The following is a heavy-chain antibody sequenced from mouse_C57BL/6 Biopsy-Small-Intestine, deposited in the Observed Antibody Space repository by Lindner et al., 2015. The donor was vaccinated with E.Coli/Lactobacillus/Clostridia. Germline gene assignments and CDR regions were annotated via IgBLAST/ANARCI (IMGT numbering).Heavy chain of an antibody. V-gene: IGHV1-81*01. CDR1: GGTFSSYA. CDR2: IIPIVGTA. Sequence: SVKVSCKASGGTFSSYAISWVRQAPGQGLQWMGAIIPIVGTAHYAQKFQGRVTITADESTRTAFMELTGLRSEDTAVYYCASPSPYCSDGSCYWVYWGQGTLVTVSS. D-gene: IGHD1-1*02. J-gene: IGHJ4*01. CDR3: ASPSPYCSDGSCYWVY.